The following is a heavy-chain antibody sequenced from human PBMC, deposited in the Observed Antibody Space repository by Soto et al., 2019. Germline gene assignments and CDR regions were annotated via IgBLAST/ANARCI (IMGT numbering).Heavy chain of an antibody. D-gene: IGHD1-26*01. V-gene: IGHV1-18*01. J-gene: IGHJ4*02. CDR1: GYSFPSYG. CDR3: ARWGEWELDN. CDR2: ISGYNGNT. Sequence: QVQLVQSGAEVKKPGASVKVSCKASGYSFPSYGITWVRQAPGQGLEWMGWISGYNGNTNHAQKFQGRVTMTIDTSTSTAYMELRSLRSDDTAVYYCARWGEWELDNWGQGTLVTVSS.